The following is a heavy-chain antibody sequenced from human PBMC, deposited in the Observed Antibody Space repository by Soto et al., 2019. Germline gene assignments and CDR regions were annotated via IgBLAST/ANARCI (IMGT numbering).Heavy chain of an antibody. J-gene: IGHJ4*02. CDR3: ARDRWNYDY. CDR2: IHYSGST. CDR1: GGSISSNY. D-gene: IGHD1-7*01. V-gene: IGHV4-59*01. Sequence: QVQLQESGPGLVKPSETLSLTCTVSGGSISSNYWSWIRQPPGKGLEWIGYIHYSGSTNYHPSLKSRVTISVDRSKNQFSVKLSSVTAADTAVYYCARDRWNYDYWGQGTLVTVSS.